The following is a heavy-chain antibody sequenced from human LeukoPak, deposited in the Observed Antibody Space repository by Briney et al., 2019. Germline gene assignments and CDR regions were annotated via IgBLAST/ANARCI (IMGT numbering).Heavy chain of an antibody. Sequence: GGSLRLSCAAPGFTFRNYVMSWVRQAPGKGLEWVSAISGSSDSISYADSVKGRFTISRDYSKNTLYLQMNSLRAEDTAVYYCAQDSALLPAYWGQGTLVTVSS. CDR3: AQDSALLPAY. D-gene: IGHD3-10*01. V-gene: IGHV3-23*01. CDR1: GFTFRNYV. J-gene: IGHJ4*02. CDR2: ISGSSDSI.